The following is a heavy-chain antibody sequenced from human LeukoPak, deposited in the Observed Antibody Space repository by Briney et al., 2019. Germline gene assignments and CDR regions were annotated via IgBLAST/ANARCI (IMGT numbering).Heavy chain of an antibody. Sequence: PSETLSLTCTVSGGSISSYYWSWIRQPPGKGLEWIGYIYYSGSTNYNPSLKSRVTISVDTSKNQFSLKLSSVTAADTAVYYCASLPYCSGGSCAWYFDLWGRGTLVTVSS. D-gene: IGHD2-15*01. J-gene: IGHJ2*01. CDR3: ASLPYCSGGSCAWYFDL. V-gene: IGHV4-59*08. CDR1: GGSISSYY. CDR2: IYYSGST.